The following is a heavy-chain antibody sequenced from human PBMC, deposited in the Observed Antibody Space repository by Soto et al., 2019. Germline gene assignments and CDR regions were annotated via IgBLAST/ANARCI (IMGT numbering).Heavy chain of an antibody. D-gene: IGHD3-10*01. CDR1: GFTFSNYA. CDR2: IAQDGSEK. Sequence: GGSLRLSCAASGFTFSNYAIHWVRQAPGKGLEWVANIAQDGSEKYYVDSVKGRFTISRDNAKNSLYLQMISLRTEDTAVYYCTRSRSLWFGESVFDYWGQGAPVTVSS. CDR3: TRSRSLWFGESVFDY. J-gene: IGHJ4*02. V-gene: IGHV3-7*01.